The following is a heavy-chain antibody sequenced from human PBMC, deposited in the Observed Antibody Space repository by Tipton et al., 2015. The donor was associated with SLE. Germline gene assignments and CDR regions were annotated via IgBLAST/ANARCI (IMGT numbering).Heavy chain of an antibody. CDR2: IYYSGST. CDR1: GGSFSGYY. J-gene: IGHJ3*02. V-gene: IGHV4-59*01. CDR3: ARRIVVVPAADAFDT. Sequence: LRLSCAVYGGSFSGYYWSWIRQPPGKGLEWIGYIYYSGSTNYNPSLKSRVTISVDTSKNQFSLKLSSVTAADTAVYYCARRIVVVPAADAFDTWGQGTMVTVSS. D-gene: IGHD2-2*01.